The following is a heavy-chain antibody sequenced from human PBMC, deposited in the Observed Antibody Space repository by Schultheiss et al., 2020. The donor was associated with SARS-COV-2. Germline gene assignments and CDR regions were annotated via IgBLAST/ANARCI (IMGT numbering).Heavy chain of an antibody. CDR2: IRSKAYVGTT. CDR1: GFTFSSYA. D-gene: IGHD2-15*01. CDR3: TRALGYCSGGSCY. Sequence: SCAASGFTFSSYAMSWVRQAPGKGLEWVGFIRSKAYVGTTEYAASVKGRFTISRDDSKSIAYLQMNSLKTEDTAVYYCTRALGYCSGGSCYWGQGTLVTVSS. J-gene: IGHJ4*02. V-gene: IGHV3-49*04.